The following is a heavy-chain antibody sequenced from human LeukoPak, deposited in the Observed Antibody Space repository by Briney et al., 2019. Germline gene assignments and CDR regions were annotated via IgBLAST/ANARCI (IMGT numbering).Heavy chain of an antibody. CDR3: AIDPYDSSGYYTY. J-gene: IGHJ4*02. CDR1: GGSISSSSYY. V-gene: IGHV4-61*01. D-gene: IGHD3-22*01. Sequence: PSETLSLTCTVSGGSISSSSYYWSWIRQPPGKGLEWIGYIYYSGSTNYNPSLKSRVTISVDTSKNQFSLKLSSVTAADTAVYYCAIDPYDSSGYYTYWGQGTLVTVSS. CDR2: IYYSGST.